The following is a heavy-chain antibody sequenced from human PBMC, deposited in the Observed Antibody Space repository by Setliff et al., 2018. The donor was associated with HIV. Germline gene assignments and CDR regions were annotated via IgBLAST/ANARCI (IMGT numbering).Heavy chain of an antibody. CDR1: GYTLTGYY. CDR2: INPHSGNT. CDR3: ARVRGWSRTHTRGFDY. V-gene: IGHV1-2*02. Sequence: ASVKVSCKASGYTLTGYYMHWVRLAPGLGLEWMGWINPHSGNTDFAQRFQGRITMTRDTSINTVYMDLSRLTSDDTGIYYCARVRGWSRTHTRGFDYWGQGTLVTVSS. D-gene: IGHD3-10*01. J-gene: IGHJ4*02.